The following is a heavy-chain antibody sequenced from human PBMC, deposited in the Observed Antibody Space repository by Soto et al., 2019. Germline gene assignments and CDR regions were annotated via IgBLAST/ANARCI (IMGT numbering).Heavy chain of an antibody. J-gene: IGHJ4*02. Sequence: SETLSLTCTVSGGSISSGGYYWSWIRQHPGKGLEWIGYIYYSGTTYYNPSLKSRVTISVDTSKNQFSLQLTSVTPEDTAVYYCARGGQPVAPVWGPGTLVTVSS. D-gene: IGHD6-19*01. V-gene: IGHV4-31*03. CDR2: IYYSGTT. CDR3: ARGGQPVAPV. CDR1: GGSISSGGYY.